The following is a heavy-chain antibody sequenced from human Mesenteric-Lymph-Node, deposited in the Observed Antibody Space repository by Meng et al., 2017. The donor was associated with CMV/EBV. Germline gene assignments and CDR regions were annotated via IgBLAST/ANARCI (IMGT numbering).Heavy chain of an antibody. D-gene: IGHD4-23*01. CDR2: INHSGST. Sequence: QGELSRWGAGVLTPSGTLSRTCAVYGGSFSGYYWSWIRQPPGKGLEWIGEINHSGSTNYNPSLKSRVTISVDTSKNQFSLKLSSVTAADTAVYYCARHQRWLKSEGGFNYWGQGTLVTVSS. CDR1: GGSFSGYY. V-gene: IGHV4-34*01. J-gene: IGHJ4*02. CDR3: ARHQRWLKSEGGFNY.